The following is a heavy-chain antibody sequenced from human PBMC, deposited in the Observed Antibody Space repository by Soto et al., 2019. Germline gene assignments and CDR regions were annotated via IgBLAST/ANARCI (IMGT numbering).Heavy chain of an antibody. D-gene: IGHD2-2*01. Sequence: PWETLSLTCTVSGGSISSSNYYWGWIRQPPGKGLEWIGNIYYSGSTYYNPSLKSRITMSVDTSKNQFSLKLSAVTAADTAVFYCASLRGDIVVVPSSILMVSYANTVMDVRAQRTTVTVSS. CDR3: ASLRGDIVVVPSSILMVSYANTVMDV. J-gene: IGHJ6*02. V-gene: IGHV4-39*01. CDR2: IYYSGST. CDR1: GGSISSSNYY.